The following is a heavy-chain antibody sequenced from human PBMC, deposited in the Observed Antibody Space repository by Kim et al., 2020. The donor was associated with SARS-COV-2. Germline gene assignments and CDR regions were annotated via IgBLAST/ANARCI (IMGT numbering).Heavy chain of an antibody. V-gene: IGHV4-59*08. CDR3: ARQSGSSTSCYYFDY. D-gene: IGHD2-2*01. Sequence: PPLESRVTISVDTSKNQFSLKLSSVTAADTAVYYCARQSGSSTSCYYFDYWGQGTLVTVSS. J-gene: IGHJ4*02.